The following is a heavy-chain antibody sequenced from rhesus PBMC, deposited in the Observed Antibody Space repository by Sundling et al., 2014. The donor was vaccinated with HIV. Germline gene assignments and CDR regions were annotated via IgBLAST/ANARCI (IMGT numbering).Heavy chain of an antibody. J-gene: IGHJ4*01. Sequence: EVQLVESGGGLVQPGGSLRLSCAASGFTFSSYGMSWVRQAPGKGLEWVSSISIASTYINYADSVKGRFTISRDNAKNSLSLQMNSLRAEDTAVYYCTRYGRSSFDYWGQGVLVTVSS. CDR2: ISIASTYI. CDR1: GFTFSSYG. CDR3: TRYGRSSFDY. V-gene: IGHV3-136*01. D-gene: IGHD4-17*01.